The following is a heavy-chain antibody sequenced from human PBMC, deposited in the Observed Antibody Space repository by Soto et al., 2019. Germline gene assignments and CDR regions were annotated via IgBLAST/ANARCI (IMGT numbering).Heavy chain of an antibody. D-gene: IGHD2-2*02. CDR3: ARERVPSAVRHAWYKP. Sequence: PSETLSLTFTVSGGSISSCDYYWSWIRQPPVKVLEWIGYNYYSGSTYYNPSLMSRVTMSLYTSKNQFSPKMSSVTAADAAVDCCARERVPSAVRHAWYKPWGVGTLDTDSS. J-gene: IGHJ5*02. CDR2: NYYSGST. V-gene: IGHV4-30-4*01. CDR1: GGSISSCDYY.